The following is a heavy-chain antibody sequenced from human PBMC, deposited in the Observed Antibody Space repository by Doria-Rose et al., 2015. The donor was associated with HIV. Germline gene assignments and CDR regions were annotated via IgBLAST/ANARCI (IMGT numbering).Heavy chain of an antibody. CDR3: ARVLSGTYDY. V-gene: IGHV4-59*01. D-gene: IGHD1-26*01. Sequence: QVQLQQWGPGLVKPSETLSLTCSVSGGSISHYYWSWIRQPPGKGLEYIGDIFYTGSTNYSLSLKSRVSISIDTSKNKFSLRLSSVTAADTAVYYCARVLSGTYDYWGQGTLVTVSS. CDR2: IFYTGST. CDR1: GGSISHYY. J-gene: IGHJ4*02.